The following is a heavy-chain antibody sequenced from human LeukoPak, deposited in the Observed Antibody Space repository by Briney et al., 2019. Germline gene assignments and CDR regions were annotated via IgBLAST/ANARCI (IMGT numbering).Heavy chain of an antibody. V-gene: IGHV4-34*01. Sequence: PSETLSLTCGVYGGSLSGYYWNWIRQSPGKGLEWTGEVNHSGSTNYNPSLKSRVTISLNTSTNQFSLSLTSVTAADTAVYYCARGGPRVYYYYYCMDVWGKGTSVTVSS. CDR1: GGSLSGYY. CDR2: VNHSGST. CDR3: ARGGPRVYYYYYCMDV. J-gene: IGHJ6*03.